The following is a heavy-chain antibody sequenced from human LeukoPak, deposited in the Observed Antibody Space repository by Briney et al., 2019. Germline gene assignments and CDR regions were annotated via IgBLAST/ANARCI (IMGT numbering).Heavy chain of an antibody. Sequence: GVSLTLSCAASGFTFSSYWMQWVRQAPAKELVWVSRINSDGSSTIYADSVKGRFTISRDNAKNTLYLHMNSLRAEDTAVYYCARGPPYYYDSSGYGDYFDYWGQGTLVTVSS. V-gene: IGHV3-74*01. CDR2: INSDGSST. CDR3: ARGPPYYYDSSGYGDYFDY. J-gene: IGHJ4*02. D-gene: IGHD3-22*01. CDR1: GFTFSSYW.